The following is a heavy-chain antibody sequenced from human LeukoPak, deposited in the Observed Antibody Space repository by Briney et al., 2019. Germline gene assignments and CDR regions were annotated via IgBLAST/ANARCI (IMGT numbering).Heavy chain of an antibody. V-gene: IGHV2-5*02. CDR1: GFSLTTSGVG. CDR2: IYWDDDK. D-gene: IGHD2-15*01. Sequence: ESGPTLVKPTQTLTLTCTFSGFSLTTSGVGVGWIRQPPGKALEWLALIYWDDDKRYRPSLKSRLTITKDTSKNQVVLTMTNVDPVDTATYYCAHHTREYCSGGSCSRNDYWGQGTLVTVSS. CDR3: AHHTREYCSGGSCSRNDY. J-gene: IGHJ4*02.